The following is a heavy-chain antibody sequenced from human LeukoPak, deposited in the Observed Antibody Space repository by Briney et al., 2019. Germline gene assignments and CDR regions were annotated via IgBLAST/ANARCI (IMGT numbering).Heavy chain of an antibody. CDR2: IYYSGST. CDR3: ARVEVGPYYYDSSGYSPTFDY. V-gene: IGHV4-39*07. CDR1: GGSISSSSYY. Sequence: PSETLSLTCTVSGGSISSSSYYWGWIRQPPGKGLEWIGSIYYSGSTYYNPSLKSRVTISVDTSKNQFSLKLSSVTAADTAVYYCARVEVGPYYYDSSGYSPTFDYWGQGTLVTVSS. D-gene: IGHD3-22*01. J-gene: IGHJ4*02.